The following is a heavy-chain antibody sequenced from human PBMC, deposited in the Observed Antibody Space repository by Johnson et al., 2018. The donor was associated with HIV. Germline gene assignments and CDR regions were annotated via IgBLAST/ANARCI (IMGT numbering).Heavy chain of an antibody. J-gene: IGHJ3*01. CDR1: GFTFSDSY. CDR3: ARSGPNWAFDF. D-gene: IGHD1-1*01. CDR2: ISSSDSAI. Sequence: QVQLVESGGGLVQPGGSLRLSCGASGFTFSDSYMNWIRQAPGKGLEWVSYISSSDSAIYYADSVKGRFTISRDNAKNSLYLQMHSLRAEDTAVYYCARSGPNWAFDFWGQGTMVTVSS. V-gene: IGHV3-11*04.